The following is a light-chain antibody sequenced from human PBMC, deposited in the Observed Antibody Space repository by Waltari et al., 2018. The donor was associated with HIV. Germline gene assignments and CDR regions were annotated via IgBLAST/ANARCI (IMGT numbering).Light chain of an antibody. J-gene: IGLJ1*01. V-gene: IGLV2-14*01. CDR2: EVT. CDR3: SSYTSSSTQV. Sequence: QSALTQPASVSGSPGQSTTISCTGTSRDVGGYNYVFWYQQHPGKAPKLMIYEVTNRPSGVSNRFSGSKSGNTASLTISGLQAEDEADYYCSSYTSSSTQVFGTGTKVTVL. CDR1: SRDVGGYNY.